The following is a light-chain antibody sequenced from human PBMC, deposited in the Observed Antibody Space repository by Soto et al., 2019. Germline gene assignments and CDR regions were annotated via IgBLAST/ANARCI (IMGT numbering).Light chain of an antibody. V-gene: IGLV2-8*01. CDR1: TSDVGAYNF. CDR3: SSYAGNYNLI. Sequence: QPVLTQPPSASGSPGQSVTISCTGATSDVGAYNFVSWYQQHPGKAPKLMIYAVNKRPSGVPDRFSGSKSGNTASLTVSGLQAEDEADYFCSSYAGNYNLIFGGGTKVTVL. J-gene: IGLJ2*01. CDR2: AVN.